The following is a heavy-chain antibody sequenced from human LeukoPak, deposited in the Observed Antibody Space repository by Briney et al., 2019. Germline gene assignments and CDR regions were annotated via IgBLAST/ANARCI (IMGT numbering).Heavy chain of an antibody. Sequence: GGSLRLSCAASGFXFSGCAMHWVRQSSGKGLEWVGHIDKKDNFHATAYAASVQGRFSISRDDSKNTAFLHMNSLKTEDMALYYCTRDSGTYNWLDPWGQGTLVTVSS. J-gene: IGHJ5*02. D-gene: IGHD1-26*01. V-gene: IGHV3-73*01. CDR2: IDKKDNFHAT. CDR1: GFXFSGCA. CDR3: TRDSGTYNWLDP.